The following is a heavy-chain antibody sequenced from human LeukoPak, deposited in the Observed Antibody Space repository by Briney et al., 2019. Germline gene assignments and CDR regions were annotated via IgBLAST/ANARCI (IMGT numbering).Heavy chain of an antibody. Sequence: PGGSLRLSCAASGFTFGSYWMSWVRQAPGKGLEWVANIKQDGSEESYVDSVKGRFTISRDNAENSLFLQTNSLGAEDTAVYYCARGASGIQLWFFDTWGQGTLVRVSS. CDR1: GFTFGSYW. D-gene: IGHD5-18*01. CDR2: IKQDGSEE. V-gene: IGHV3-7*01. CDR3: ARGASGIQLWFFDT. J-gene: IGHJ5*02.